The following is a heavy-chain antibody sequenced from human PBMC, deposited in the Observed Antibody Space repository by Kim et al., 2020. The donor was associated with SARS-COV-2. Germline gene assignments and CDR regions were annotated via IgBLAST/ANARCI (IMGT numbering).Heavy chain of an antibody. Sequence: SETLSLTCAVYGGSFSGYYWSWIRQPPGKGLEWIGEINHSGSTNYNPSLKSRVTISVDTSKNQFSLKLSSVTAADTAVYYCARQGYHRFWSGYSTWGQGTLVTVSS. J-gene: IGHJ5*02. CDR2: INHSGST. D-gene: IGHD3-3*01. V-gene: IGHV4-34*01. CDR3: ARQGYHRFWSGYST. CDR1: GGSFSGYY.